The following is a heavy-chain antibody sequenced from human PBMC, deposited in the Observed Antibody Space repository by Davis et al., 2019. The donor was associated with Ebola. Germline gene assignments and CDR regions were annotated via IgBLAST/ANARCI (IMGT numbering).Heavy chain of an antibody. CDR2: ISADNGNT. V-gene: IGHV1-18*01. Sequence: ASVKVSCKASGYTFTSYGISWVRQAPGQGLEWMGWISADNGNTNYAQNLQGRVTMTTDTSTSTAYMELRSLRSDDTAVYYCARESITIFGVVTPYWYFDLWGRGTLVTVSS. CDR1: GYTFTSYG. CDR3: ARESITIFGVVTPYWYFDL. J-gene: IGHJ2*01. D-gene: IGHD3-3*01.